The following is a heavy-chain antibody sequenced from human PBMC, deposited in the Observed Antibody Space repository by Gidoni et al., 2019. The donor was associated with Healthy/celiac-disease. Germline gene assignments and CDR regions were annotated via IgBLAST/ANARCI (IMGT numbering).Heavy chain of an antibody. J-gene: IGHJ4*02. V-gene: IGHV3-21*01. Sequence: EVQLVESGGGLVKPGGSLRLSCAASGFTFSSYSMNWVRQAPGKGLEWVSSISSSSSYIYYADSVKGRFTISRDNAKNSLYLQMNSLRAEDTAVYYCARGMGGSGPLPLDYWGQGTLVTVSS. D-gene: IGHD3-10*01. CDR2: ISSSSSYI. CDR3: ARGMGGSGPLPLDY. CDR1: GFTFSSYS.